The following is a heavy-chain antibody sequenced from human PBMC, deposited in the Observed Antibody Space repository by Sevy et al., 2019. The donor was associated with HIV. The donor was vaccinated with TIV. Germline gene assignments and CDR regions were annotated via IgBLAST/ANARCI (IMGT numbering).Heavy chain of an antibody. CDR2: IYYTATT. J-gene: IGHJ4*02. CDR1: DDSISSSNYF. CDR3: ARHGSWSFYCDY. D-gene: IGHD6-13*01. V-gene: IGHV4-39*01. Sequence: SETLSLTCSVSDDSISSSNYFWGWIRQPPGKGLDWIGSIYYTATTYYNPSLKSRFTLSVDTSNKQFSLKLSPVAAADTAVYYCARHGSWSFYCDYWGQGILVTVSS.